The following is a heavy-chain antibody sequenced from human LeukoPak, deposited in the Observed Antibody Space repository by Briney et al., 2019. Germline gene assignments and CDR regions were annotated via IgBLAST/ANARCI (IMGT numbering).Heavy chain of an antibody. D-gene: IGHD2-2*01. V-gene: IGHV3-15*01. J-gene: IGHJ6*02. CDR2: IKSKTDGGTT. CDR1: GFIVSSNY. Sequence: PGGFLRLSCAASGFIVSSNYMNWVRQAPGKGLEWVGRIKSKTDGGTTDYAAPVKGRFTISRDDSKNTLYPQMNSLKTEDTAVYFCTTPRYCSSTSCSYAMDVWGQGTTVTVSS. CDR3: TTPRYCSSTSCSYAMDV.